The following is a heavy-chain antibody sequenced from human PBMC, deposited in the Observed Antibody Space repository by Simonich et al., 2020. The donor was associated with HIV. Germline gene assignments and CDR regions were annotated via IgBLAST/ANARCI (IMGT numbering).Heavy chain of an antibody. J-gene: IGHJ4*02. V-gene: IGHV3-43D*04. CDR1: GFTFDDYA. CDR2: ISWNGDST. Sequence: EVQLVESGGVVVQSGGSLRLSCVTSGFTFDDYAMHWVRQAPGKGLEWVSRISWNGDSTYYADSVKGRFAISRYNSKNSLYLHMNSLRTEDTALYYCAKGFYNFWTFGDYFDYWGQGTLVIVSS. D-gene: IGHD3-3*01. CDR3: AKGFYNFWTFGDYFDY.